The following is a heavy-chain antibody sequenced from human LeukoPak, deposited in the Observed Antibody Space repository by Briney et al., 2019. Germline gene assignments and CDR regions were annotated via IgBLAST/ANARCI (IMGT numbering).Heavy chain of an antibody. V-gene: IGHV3-30*03. D-gene: IGHD2-15*01. CDR1: GFTFGTYG. CDR2: ISYDGSNK. Sequence: GSLRLSCAASGFTFGTYGMHWVRQAPGKGLEWVAVISYDGSNKYYGDSVKGRFTISRDNSKNTLYLQMNSLRAEDTAVYYCARGGYYFDYWGQGTLVTVSS. CDR3: ARGGYYFDY. J-gene: IGHJ4*02.